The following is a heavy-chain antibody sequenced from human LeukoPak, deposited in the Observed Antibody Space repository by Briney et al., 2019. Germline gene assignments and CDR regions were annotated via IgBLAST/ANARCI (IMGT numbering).Heavy chain of an antibody. D-gene: IGHD6-19*01. CDR3: AKVPIAVAGIIDF. CDR2: IRYDGSNK. Sequence: RGSLRLSCAPSGFTFSSYGMHWVRQAPGKGLEWVAFIRYDGSNKYYADSEKGGITISRDNSKKTLYLQMHSLRAEETAVYYCAKVPIAVAGIIDFWGQGTLVTVSS. J-gene: IGHJ4*02. V-gene: IGHV3-30*02. CDR1: GFTFSSYG.